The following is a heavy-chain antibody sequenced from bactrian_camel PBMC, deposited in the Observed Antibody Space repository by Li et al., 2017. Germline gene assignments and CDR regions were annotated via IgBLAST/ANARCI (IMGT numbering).Heavy chain of an antibody. CDR1: GFTFSIHG. CDR3: ATGLLPYCSGVYCYTHYNY. Sequence: VQLVESGGGLVQPGGSLRLSCAASGFTFSIHGMSWVRQAPGKEREGVAAIDSDGSTTYADFVKGRFTISRDNAENTLYLQMDSLKPEDTAVYYCATGLLPYCSGVYCYTHYNYWSQGTQVTVS. D-gene: IGHD2*01. CDR2: IDSDGST. V-gene: IGHV3S42*01. J-gene: IGHJ4*01.